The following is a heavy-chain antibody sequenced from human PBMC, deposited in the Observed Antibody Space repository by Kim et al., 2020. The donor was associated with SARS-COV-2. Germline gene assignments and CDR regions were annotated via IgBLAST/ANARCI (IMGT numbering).Heavy chain of an antibody. D-gene: IGHD3-10*01. CDR3: ARHERPIAWFGELMGWFDH. Sequence: SETLSLTCTVSGGSISSYYWSWIRQPPGKGLEWIGYIYYSGSTNYNPSFKSRVTISVDTSKNQFSLKLSSVTAADTAVYYCARHERPIAWFGELMGWFDHWGQGTLVTVSS. V-gene: IGHV4-59*08. CDR1: GGSISSYY. CDR2: IYYSGST. J-gene: IGHJ5*02.